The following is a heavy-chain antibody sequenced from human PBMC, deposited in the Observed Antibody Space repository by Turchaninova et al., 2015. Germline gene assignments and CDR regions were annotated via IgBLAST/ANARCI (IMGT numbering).Heavy chain of an antibody. CDR2: LAWDDEK. J-gene: IGHJ6*03. CDR1: GFSLSTGMR. Sequence: QVTLKESGPALVKPTQTLTLTCTFSGFSLSTGMRVSWIRQPPGKALEWLARLAWDDEKIYSTSLKTRLTISKDTSKNQVVLTMTNMDPVDTATYYCARMPSYYYYMDVWGKGTTVTVSS. CDR3: ARMPSYYYYMDV. V-gene: IGHV2-70*04.